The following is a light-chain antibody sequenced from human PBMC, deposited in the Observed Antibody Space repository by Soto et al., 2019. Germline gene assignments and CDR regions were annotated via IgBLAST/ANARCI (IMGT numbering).Light chain of an antibody. Sequence: QSALTQPASVSGSPGKSITFSALGPSREVGGYTYVSWSQQHPGKAPQLMIYEVSKRPSGVSNRFSGSKSGNTASLTISGLQAEDEADYYCSSYTSSSTYVFGTGTKLTVL. CDR3: SSYTSSSTYV. CDR2: EVS. J-gene: IGLJ1*01. CDR1: SREVGGYTY. V-gene: IGLV2-14*01.